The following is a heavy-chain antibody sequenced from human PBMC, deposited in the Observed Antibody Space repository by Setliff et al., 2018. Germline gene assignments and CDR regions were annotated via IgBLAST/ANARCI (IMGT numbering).Heavy chain of an antibody. CDR3: TRDKLRFLENWFDP. J-gene: IGHJ5*02. D-gene: IGHD3-3*01. CDR1: GFTFSSYW. CDR2: INSDGSST. Sequence: GGSLRLSCAASGFTFSSYWMHWVRQAPGKGLVWVSRINSDGSSTSYTDSVKGRFTISRDNAKNSLYLQMNSLRADDTAVYYCTRDKLRFLENWFDPWGQGTLVTVSS. V-gene: IGHV3-74*01.